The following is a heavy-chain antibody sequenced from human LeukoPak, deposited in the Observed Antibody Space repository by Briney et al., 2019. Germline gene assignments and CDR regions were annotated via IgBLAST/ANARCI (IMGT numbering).Heavy chain of an antibody. CDR1: GFTFRACA. J-gene: IGHJ4*02. Sequence: GGSLRLSCTDSGFTFRACAMHWVRQAPGKGLEWLTVLSFDGTDYYYADSVKGRFTISRDNSKNTLYLQMNSLRAEDTAVYYCARGRYISPESYFDYWGQGTLVTVSS. D-gene: IGHD1-14*01. CDR2: LSFDGTDY. V-gene: IGHV3-30*04. CDR3: ARGRYISPESYFDY.